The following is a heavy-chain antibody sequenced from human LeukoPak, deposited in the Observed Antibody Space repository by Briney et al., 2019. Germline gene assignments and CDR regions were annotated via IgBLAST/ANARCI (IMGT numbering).Heavy chain of an antibody. Sequence: GASVKVSCKASGYTFTSYGISWVRQAPGQGLEWMGWISAYNGNTNYAQKLQGRVTMTTDTSTSTAYMELRSLRSDDTAVYYCARARSGSYSSLKNDENDAFDIWGQGTMVTVSS. J-gene: IGHJ3*02. CDR3: ARARSGSYSSLKNDENDAFDI. D-gene: IGHD1-26*01. V-gene: IGHV1-18*01. CDR2: ISAYNGNT. CDR1: GYTFTSYG.